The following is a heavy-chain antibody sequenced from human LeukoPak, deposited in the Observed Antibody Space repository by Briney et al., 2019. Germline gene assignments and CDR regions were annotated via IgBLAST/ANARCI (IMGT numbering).Heavy chain of an antibody. CDR3: ARVLRDGYNYWFDP. Sequence: SETLSLTCTVSGGSISSYYWSWIRQPPGKGLEWLGYIYYSGSTNYNPSLKSRVTISVDTSKNQFSLKLSSVTAADTAVYYCARVLRDGYNYWFDPWGQGTLVTVSS. CDR1: GGSISSYY. J-gene: IGHJ5*02. V-gene: IGHV4-59*01. CDR2: IYYSGST. D-gene: IGHD5-24*01.